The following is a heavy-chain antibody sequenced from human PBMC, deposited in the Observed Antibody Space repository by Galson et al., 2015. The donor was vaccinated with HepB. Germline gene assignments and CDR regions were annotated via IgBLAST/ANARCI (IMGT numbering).Heavy chain of an antibody. V-gene: IGHV6-1*01. CDR1: GDSVSSNSVT. CDR3: ARGRHYYGSGRSKVRWFDP. Sequence: CAISGDSVSSNSVTWNWIRQSPSRGLEWLGRTYYRSKWYNDYAISVKSRITINPDTSKNQFSLQLSSVTAADTAVYYCARGRHYYGSGRSKVRWFDPWGQGTLVTVSS. J-gene: IGHJ5*02. CDR2: TYYRSKWYN. D-gene: IGHD3-10*01.